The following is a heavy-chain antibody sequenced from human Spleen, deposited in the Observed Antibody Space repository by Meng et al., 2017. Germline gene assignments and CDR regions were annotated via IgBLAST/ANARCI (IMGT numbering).Heavy chain of an antibody. CDR3: ARDSYGVHH. CDR1: GFTFSGYW. CDR2: ITNDGRNT. J-gene: IGHJ5*02. Sequence: VQLVESGGGVVQPGRSLRLSCAASGFTFSGYWMHWVRQTPGKGLVWVSRITNDGRNTIYADSVKGRFTISRDNAKNTLYLQMNSLRAEDTAVYYCARDSYGVHHWGQGTLVTVSS. V-gene: IGHV3-74*01. D-gene: IGHD2-8*01.